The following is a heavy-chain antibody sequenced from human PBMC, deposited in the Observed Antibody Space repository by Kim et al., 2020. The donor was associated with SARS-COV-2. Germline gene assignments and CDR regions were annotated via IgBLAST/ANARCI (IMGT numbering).Heavy chain of an antibody. CDR1: GFTFSSYS. V-gene: IGHV3-21*01. J-gene: IGHJ6*02. CDR3: ASDVEKAGTYYGMDV. D-gene: IGHD6-13*01. Sequence: GSLRLSCAASGFTFSSYSMNWVRQAPGKGLEWVSSISSSSSYIYYADSVKGRFTISRDNAKNSLYLQMNSLRAEDTAVYYCASDVEKAGTYYGMDVWGQGTTVTVSS. CDR2: ISSSSSYI.